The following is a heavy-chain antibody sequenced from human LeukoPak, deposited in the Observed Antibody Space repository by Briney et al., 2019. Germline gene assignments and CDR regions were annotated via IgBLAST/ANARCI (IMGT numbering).Heavy chain of an antibody. CDR2: IRYDGSNK. Sequence: GGSLRLSCAASGFTFSSYGMHWVRQAPGKGLEWVALIRYDGSNKYYADSAKGRFTISRDNSKNTLYLQMNSLRAEDTAVYYCAKDGNSGYDFYFFDYWGQGTLVTVSS. CDR1: GFTFSSYG. D-gene: IGHD5-12*01. CDR3: AKDGNSGYDFYFFDY. J-gene: IGHJ4*02. V-gene: IGHV3-30*02.